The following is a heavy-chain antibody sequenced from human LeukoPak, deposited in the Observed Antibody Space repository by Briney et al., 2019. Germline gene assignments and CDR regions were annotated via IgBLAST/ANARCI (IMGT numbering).Heavy chain of an antibody. J-gene: IGHJ4*02. CDR1: GGTFSDYA. Sequence: SVKVSCKASGGTFSDYAFIWVRQAPGQGLEVMGRIFPAFGSVTFAQKFHDRVTISADESTSTVFVEVNSLRFEDTAIYYCGRPYGSGNYYNLGLDYWGQGTPVTVSS. CDR2: IFPAFGSV. CDR3: GRPYGSGNYYNLGLDY. V-gene: IGHV1-69*13. D-gene: IGHD3-10*01.